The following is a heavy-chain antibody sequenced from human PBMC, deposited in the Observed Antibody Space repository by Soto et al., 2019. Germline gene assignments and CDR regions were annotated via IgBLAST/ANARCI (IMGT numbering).Heavy chain of an antibody. CDR3: ARSWGGPGWFSSTSFTGMDV. Sequence: GGSLRLSCAASGFTFSSYGMHWVRQAPGKGLEWVAVIWYDGSNKYYADSVKGRFTISRDNSKNTLYLQMNSLRAEDTAVYYCARSWGGPGWFSSTSFTGMDVWGQGTTVTVSS. CDR1: GFTFSSYG. CDR2: IWYDGSNK. V-gene: IGHV3-33*01. J-gene: IGHJ6*02. D-gene: IGHD2-2*01.